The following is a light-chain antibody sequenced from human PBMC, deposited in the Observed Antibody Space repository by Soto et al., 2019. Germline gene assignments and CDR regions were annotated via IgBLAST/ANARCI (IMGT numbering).Light chain of an antibody. CDR3: QSYDNTYVI. CDR1: SGSIASKY. Sequence: NFMLTQPHSVSASPGKTVTISCTRNSGSIASKYVQWYQQRPGSSPTIVIYEDDQRPSGVPDRFSGSIDYSSNSASLTISGLKTDDEADYYCQSYDNTYVIFGGGTKLTVL. V-gene: IGLV6-57*01. CDR2: EDD. J-gene: IGLJ2*01.